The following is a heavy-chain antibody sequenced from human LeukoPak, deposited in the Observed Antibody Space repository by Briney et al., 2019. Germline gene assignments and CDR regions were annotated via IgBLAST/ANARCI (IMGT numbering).Heavy chain of an antibody. V-gene: IGHV4-59*12. J-gene: IGHJ4*02. Sequence: SETLSLTCTVSGGSISSYYWSWIRQPPGKGLEWIGYIYYSGSTYYNPSLKSRVTISVDRSKNQFSLKLSSVTAADTAVYYCARVEIAARPSFDYWGQGTLVTVSS. CDR1: GGSISSYY. CDR2: IYYSGST. CDR3: ARVEIAARPSFDY. D-gene: IGHD6-6*01.